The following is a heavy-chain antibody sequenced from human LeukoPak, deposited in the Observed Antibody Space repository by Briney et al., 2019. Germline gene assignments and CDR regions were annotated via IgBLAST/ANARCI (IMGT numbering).Heavy chain of an antibody. D-gene: IGHD3-9*01. CDR3: AKGTPPGGYFDWLPPRYYNGMDV. CDR1: GLTFSSYA. V-gene: IGHV3-23*01. CDR2: ISGSGGRT. Sequence: PGGSLRLSCAASGLTFSSYAMNWVRQAPGKGLEWDSAISGSGGRTYYADAVKGRFTISRDNSKNTLCLQMNSLRGEDTAVYYCAKGTPPGGYFDWLPPRYYNGMDVWGKGTTVTVSS. J-gene: IGHJ6*04.